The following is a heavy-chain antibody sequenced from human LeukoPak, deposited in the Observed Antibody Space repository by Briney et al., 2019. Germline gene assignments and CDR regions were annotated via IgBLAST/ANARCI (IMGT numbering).Heavy chain of an antibody. D-gene: IGHD3-10*01. V-gene: IGHV1-18*04. CDR3: ARDWTIANMVRELDY. Sequence: GASVKVSCKASGYTFTSYGISWVRQAPGQGLEWMGWISAYNGNTNYARKLQGRVTMTTDTYTSTAYMELRSLRSDDTAVYYCARDWTIANMVRELDYWGQGTLVTVSS. CDR2: ISAYNGNT. J-gene: IGHJ4*02. CDR1: GYTFTSYG.